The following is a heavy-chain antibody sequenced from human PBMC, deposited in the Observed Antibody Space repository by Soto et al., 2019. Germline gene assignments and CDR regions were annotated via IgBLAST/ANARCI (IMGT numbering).Heavy chain of an antibody. CDR3: TTGLEYPNWNRPS. D-gene: IGHD1-1*01. V-gene: IGHV3-15*01. CDR2: IKSKTDGGTT. J-gene: IGHJ4*02. CDR1: GFTFSNAW. Sequence: GGSLRLSCAASGFTFSNAWMGWVRQAPGKGLEWVGRIKSKTDGGTTDYAAPAKGRFTISRDDSKNTLYLQMNSLKTEDTAVYYCTTGLEYPNWNRPSWGQGTLVTVSS.